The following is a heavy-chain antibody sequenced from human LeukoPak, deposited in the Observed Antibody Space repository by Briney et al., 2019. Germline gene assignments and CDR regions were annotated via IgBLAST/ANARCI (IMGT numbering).Heavy chain of an antibody. Sequence: AGSLRLSSAASGFTFSSYAMSWLRQAPGQGLEWVSIISDSGASIYYADSVKGRFTISRDNSKNTLYLQINSLRTEDTALYYCAKGAGGVCVNGCYSRVFDWWGQGTLVSVSS. CDR3: AKGAGGVCVNGCYSRVFDW. CDR2: ISDSGASI. CDR1: GFTFSSYA. D-gene: IGHD2-15*01. J-gene: IGHJ4*02. V-gene: IGHV3-23*01.